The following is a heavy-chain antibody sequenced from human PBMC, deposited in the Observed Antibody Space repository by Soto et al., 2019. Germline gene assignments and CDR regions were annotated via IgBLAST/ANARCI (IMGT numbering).Heavy chain of an antibody. Sequence: EVQLVESGGGLVKPGESLRVSCAASGFTFSYYSLHWVRQAPGKGLEWVSSISGSSTYIYYADRVKGRFTISRDNAKNSLYLRMDSLGAEDTAVYYCGGGDGTGLYNSGWSPRYWGQGTLVTVSS. CDR2: ISGSSTYI. D-gene: IGHD6-19*01. V-gene: IGHV3-21*04. CDR1: GFTFSYYS. J-gene: IGHJ4*02. CDR3: GGGDGTGLYNSGWSPRY.